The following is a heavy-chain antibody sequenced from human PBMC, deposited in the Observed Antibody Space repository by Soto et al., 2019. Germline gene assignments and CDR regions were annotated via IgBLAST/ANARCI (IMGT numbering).Heavy chain of an antibody. CDR3: ARDSHPPALSGDIMRWDV. CDR2: IIPIFGTV. D-gene: IGHD2-15*01. J-gene: IGHJ6*02. V-gene: IGHV1-69*01. Sequence: QVQLVQSGAEVKKPGSSVKVSCKASGGTFSSYAVSWVRQAPGQGLEWRGGIIPIFGTVIYAQQFQGRVTITADESTKTAYMELRSLRFEDTAVYYCARDSHPPALSGDIMRWDVWGQGTTVTVSS. CDR1: GGTFSSYA.